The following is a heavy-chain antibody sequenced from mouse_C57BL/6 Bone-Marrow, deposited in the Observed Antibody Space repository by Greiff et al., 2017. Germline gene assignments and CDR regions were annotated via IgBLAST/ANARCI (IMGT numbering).Heavy chain of an antibody. V-gene: IGHV5-6*02. CDR2: ISSGGSYT. J-gene: IGHJ3*01. CDR1: GFTFSSYG. CDR3: ARQLLFAY. Sequence: EVMLVESGGDLVKPGGSLKLSCAASGFTFSSYGMSWVRPTPDKRLEWVATISSGGSYTYYPDSVKGRFTISRDNAKNTLYLQMSSLKSEDTAMYYCARQLLFAYWGQGTLVTVSA.